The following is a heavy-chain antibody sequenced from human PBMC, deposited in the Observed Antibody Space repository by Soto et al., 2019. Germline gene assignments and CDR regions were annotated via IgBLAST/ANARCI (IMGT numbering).Heavy chain of an antibody. D-gene: IGHD2-15*01. J-gene: IGHJ5*02. Sequence: QVQLQESGPGLVKPSQTLSLTCTVSGGSISSGNYYWSWIRQPPGKGLEWIGYIYYSGDTYYNPCLKSLVTISVDTSQNQFSLKLRSVTAADTAVYYCAPSGGTGWFDPWGQGTLVTVSS. CDR3: APSGGTGWFDP. V-gene: IGHV4-30-4*01. CDR2: IYYSGDT. CDR1: GGSISSGNYY.